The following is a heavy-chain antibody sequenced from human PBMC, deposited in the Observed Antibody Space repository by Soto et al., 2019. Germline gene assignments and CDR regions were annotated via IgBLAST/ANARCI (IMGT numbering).Heavy chain of an antibody. Sequence: EVQLVESGGGLVQPGRSLRLSCAASGFTFDDYAMHWVRQVPGKGLEWVSGISWNSGNIGYADCVKCRFTISRDNAKNSLDLQMNSLRVEDTALDYCAKDNYSSSPYDMDVWGKGTTVTVSS. CDR1: GFTFDDYA. CDR3: AKDNYSSSPYDMDV. D-gene: IGHD6-6*01. CDR2: ISWNSGNI. V-gene: IGHV3-9*01. J-gene: IGHJ6*03.